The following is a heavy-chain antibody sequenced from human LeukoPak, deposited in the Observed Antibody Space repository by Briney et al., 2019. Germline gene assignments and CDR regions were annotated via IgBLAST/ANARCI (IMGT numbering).Heavy chain of an antibody. Sequence: GGSLRLSCAASGFNFSDYYMSWIRQAPGKGLEWISYISSSTYTNYADSVKGRFTISRDNAKNSMYLQMNSLRAEDTAVYYCARISGSYVFDYWGQGTLVTVSS. CDR1: GFNFSDYY. J-gene: IGHJ4*02. D-gene: IGHD1-26*01. CDR2: ISSSTYT. V-gene: IGHV3-11*03. CDR3: ARISGSYVFDY.